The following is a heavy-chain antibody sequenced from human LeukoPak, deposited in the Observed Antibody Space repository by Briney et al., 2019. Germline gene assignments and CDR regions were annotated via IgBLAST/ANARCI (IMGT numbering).Heavy chain of an antibody. D-gene: IGHD2-15*01. CDR1: GYTFTSYG. CDR2: ISAYNGNT. Sequence: GASVKVSCKASGYTFTSYGISWVRQAPGQGLEWMGWISAYNGNTNYAQKLQGRVTMTTDTSTSTAYMELRSLRSDDTAVYYCARDRRTGGVVVAATFGYWGQGTLVTVSS. V-gene: IGHV1-18*01. J-gene: IGHJ4*02. CDR3: ARDRRTGGVVVAATFGY.